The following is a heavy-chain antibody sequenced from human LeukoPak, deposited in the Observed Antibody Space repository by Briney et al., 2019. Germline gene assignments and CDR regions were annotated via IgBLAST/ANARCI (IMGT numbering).Heavy chain of an antibody. D-gene: IGHD3-10*01. CDR1: GFTFDDHA. CDR3: AREGYYGSGSPPSLYFDY. J-gene: IGHJ4*02. Sequence: GGSLRLSCVASGFTFDDHAMHWVRQVPGKGLEWVSHISWNSGSIGYADSVKGRFTISRDNSRSTLYLQMNSLRPEDTAIYYCAREGYYGSGSPPSLYFDYWGQGTLVTVSS. CDR2: ISWNSGSI. V-gene: IGHV3-9*01.